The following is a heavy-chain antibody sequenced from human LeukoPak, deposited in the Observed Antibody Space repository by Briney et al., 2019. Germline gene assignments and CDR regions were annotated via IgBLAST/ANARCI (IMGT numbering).Heavy chain of an antibody. CDR2: ISPGDSDT. CDR3: ARYLRWLQSPHPPDDF. J-gene: IGHJ4*02. V-gene: IGHV5-51*01. Sequence: GESLKISFKGSGYTFTTYWIAWVRQMPGIGLEWMGIISPGDSDTRYSPSFQGQVTISADKSISTAYLQWSSLKASDTAIYYCARYLRWLQSPHPPDDFWGQGTLVTVSS. D-gene: IGHD5-24*01. CDR1: GYTFTTYW.